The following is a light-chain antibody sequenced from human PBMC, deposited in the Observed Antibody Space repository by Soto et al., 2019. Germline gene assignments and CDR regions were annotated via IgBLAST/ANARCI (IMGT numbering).Light chain of an antibody. J-gene: IGKJ1*01. CDR1: QSVSSY. CDR2: DAS. Sequence: EIVLTQSPATLSLSPGERATLSCRASQSVSSYFAWYQQKPGQAPRLLIYDASNRATGIPARFSGSGSGTDFPLPISSLEPEDFAVYYCQQRGNWPLTFGQGTKVEIK. CDR3: QQRGNWPLT. V-gene: IGKV3-11*01.